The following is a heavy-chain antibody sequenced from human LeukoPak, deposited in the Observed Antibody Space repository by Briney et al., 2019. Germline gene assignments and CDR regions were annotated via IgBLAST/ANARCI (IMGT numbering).Heavy chain of an antibody. Sequence: GGSLRLSCAVSGFSVSGYWMTWVRQAPGEGLEWVANIKQDGSEKNYVDSVEGRFTISRDNAENSLFLQMNSLRVEDTAVYYCAREWQGGIAAAGTRIEGDYWGQGTLVAVSS. D-gene: IGHD6-13*01. V-gene: IGHV3-7*01. CDR3: AREWQGGIAAAGTRIEGDY. CDR2: IKQDGSEK. CDR1: GFSVSGYW. J-gene: IGHJ4*02.